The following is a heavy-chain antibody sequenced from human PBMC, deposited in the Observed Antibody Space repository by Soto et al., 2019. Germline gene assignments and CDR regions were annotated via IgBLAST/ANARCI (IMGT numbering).Heavy chain of an antibody. V-gene: IGHV3-53*01. J-gene: IGHJ6*02. CDR3: ARDSGLQYYDFWSGKYGMDV. D-gene: IGHD3-3*01. CDR1: GFTVSSNY. Sequence: GGSLRLSCAASGFTVSSNYMSWVRQAPGKGLEWVSVIYSGGSTYYADSVKGRFTISRDNSKNTLYLQMNSLRAEDTAVYYCARDSGLQYYDFWSGKYGMDVWGQGTTVTVS. CDR2: IYSGGST.